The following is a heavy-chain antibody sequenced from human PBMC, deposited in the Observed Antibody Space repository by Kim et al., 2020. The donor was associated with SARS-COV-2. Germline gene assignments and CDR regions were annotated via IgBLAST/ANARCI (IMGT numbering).Heavy chain of an antibody. CDR2: IYYSGST. CDR1: GGSISSGGYY. CDR3: ARIGELPLMGTYYYYGMDV. D-gene: IGHD3-10*01. J-gene: IGHJ6*04. Sequence: SETLSLTCTVSGGSISSGGYYWSWIRQHPGKGLEWIGYIYYSGSTYYNPSLKSRVTISVDTSKNQFSLKLSSVTAADTAVYYCARIGELPLMGTYYYYGMDVWGKGTTVTVSS. V-gene: IGHV4-31*03.